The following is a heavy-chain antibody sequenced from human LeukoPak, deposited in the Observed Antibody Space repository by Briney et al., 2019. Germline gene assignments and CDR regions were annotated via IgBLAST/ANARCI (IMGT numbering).Heavy chain of an antibody. Sequence: ASETLSLTCTVSGGSISSYYWSWIRQPPGKGLEWIGYIYYSGSTNYNPSLKSRVTISVDTSKNQFSLKLSSVTDADTAVYYCARLRYCSSTSCYPTDHYYYGMDVWGQGTTVTVSS. D-gene: IGHD2-2*01. CDR3: ARLRYCSSTSCYPTDHYYYGMDV. J-gene: IGHJ6*02. CDR1: GGSISSYY. CDR2: IYYSGST. V-gene: IGHV4-59*08.